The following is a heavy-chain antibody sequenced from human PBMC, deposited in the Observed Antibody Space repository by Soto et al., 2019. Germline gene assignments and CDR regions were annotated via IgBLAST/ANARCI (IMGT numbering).Heavy chain of an antibody. CDR3: AKDVLRFLEWLAFYGMDV. CDR2: ISYDGSNK. D-gene: IGHD3-3*01. J-gene: IGHJ6*02. Sequence: PGGSLRLSCAASXFTFSSYGMHWVRQAPGKGLEWVAVISYDGSNKYYADSVKGRFTISRDNSKNTLYLQMNSLRAEDTAVYYCAKDVLRFLEWLAFYGMDVWGQGTTVTVSS. V-gene: IGHV3-30*18. CDR1: XFTFSSYG.